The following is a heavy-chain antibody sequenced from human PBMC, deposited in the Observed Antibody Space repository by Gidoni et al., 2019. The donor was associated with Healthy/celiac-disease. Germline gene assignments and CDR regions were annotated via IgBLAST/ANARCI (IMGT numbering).Heavy chain of an antibody. CDR3: ARGRPSGITMVRGDILDY. V-gene: IGHV3-48*04. Sequence: EVQLVESGGGLVQPGGSLRLSCAASGFTFSSYSMNWVRQAPGKGLEWVSYISSSSSTIYYADSVKGRFTISRDNAKNSLYLQMNSLRAEDTAVYYCARGRPSGITMVRGDILDYWGQGTLVTVSS. CDR1: GFTFSSYS. D-gene: IGHD3-10*01. J-gene: IGHJ4*02. CDR2: ISSSSSTI.